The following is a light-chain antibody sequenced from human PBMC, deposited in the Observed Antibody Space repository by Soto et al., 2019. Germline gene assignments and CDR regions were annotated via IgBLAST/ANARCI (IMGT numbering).Light chain of an antibody. CDR1: QSVSSN. CDR3: QQYNNWPLT. CDR2: GAS. J-gene: IGKJ4*01. Sequence: EIVMTQSPATLSVSPGERATLSCRASQSVSSNLAWYQQKPGQAPRLLIYGASTSATGIPARFSGSGSGTEFTLTISSLQSEDFAVYYCQQYNNWPLTFGGGTKV. V-gene: IGKV3-15*01.